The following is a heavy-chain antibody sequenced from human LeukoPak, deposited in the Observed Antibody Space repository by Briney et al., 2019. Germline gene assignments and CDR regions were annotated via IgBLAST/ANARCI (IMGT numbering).Heavy chain of an antibody. CDR2: ISFDGSDA. CDR1: GFTFSTYW. Sequence: GGSLRLSCAASGFTFSTYWMHWVRQAPGRGLVWVSCISFDGSDATYADSVKGRFTISRDNAKNTLHLQMDSLTVEDTAVYYCAVSNWMDPWGQGTLVTVSS. V-gene: IGHV3-74*01. J-gene: IGHJ5*02. CDR3: AVSNWMDP.